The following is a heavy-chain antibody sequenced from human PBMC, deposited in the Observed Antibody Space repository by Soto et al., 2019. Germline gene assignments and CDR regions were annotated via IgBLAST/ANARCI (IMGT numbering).Heavy chain of an antibody. V-gene: IGHV3-30*18. CDR3: AKSAGITIFGVVIVKGMDV. D-gene: IGHD3-3*01. Sequence: GGSLRLSCAASGFTFSSYGMHWVRQAPGKGLEWVAVISYDGSNKYYADSVKGRFTISRDNSKNTLYLQMNSLRAEDTAVYYCAKSAGITIFGVVIVKGMDVWGQGTTVNVS. J-gene: IGHJ6*02. CDR2: ISYDGSNK. CDR1: GFTFSSYG.